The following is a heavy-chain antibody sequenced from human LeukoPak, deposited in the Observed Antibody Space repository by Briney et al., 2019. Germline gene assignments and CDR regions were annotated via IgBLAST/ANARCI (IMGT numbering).Heavy chain of an antibody. J-gene: IGHJ4*02. D-gene: IGHD3-22*01. V-gene: IGHV3-13*01. CDR2: IGTLGDT. CDR3: TRGRNSNYYDSSGYYPY. CDR1: GFTLSSYD. Sequence: PGGSLRLSCAASGFTLSSYDMHWVRQATGKGLEWVSAIGTLGDTDYPDSVKGRFTISRENAKNSLYLQMNNVRAGDTAVYYCTRGRNSNYYDSSGYYPYWGQGTLVTVSS.